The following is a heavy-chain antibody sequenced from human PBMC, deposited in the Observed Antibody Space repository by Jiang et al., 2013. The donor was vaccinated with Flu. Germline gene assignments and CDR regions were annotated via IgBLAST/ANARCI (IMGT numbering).Heavy chain of an antibody. CDR3: SRSRDSNFGN. CDR2: IYWDDDK. Sequence: TLTLTCTFSGFSLSTSGVGVGWIRQPPGKALEWLALIYWDDDKRYSPSLESRAHHHQGHLQNQVVLTMTNMDPVDTATYYCSRSRDSNFGNWGQGTLVTVSS. D-gene: IGHD3-16*01. V-gene: IGHV2-5*02. CDR1: GFSLSTSGVG. J-gene: IGHJ4*02.